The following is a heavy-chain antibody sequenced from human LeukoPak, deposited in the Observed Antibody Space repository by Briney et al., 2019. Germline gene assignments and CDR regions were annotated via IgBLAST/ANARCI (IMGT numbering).Heavy chain of an antibody. V-gene: IGHV3-21*01. CDR3: ARHYSNYRQYYYYYMDV. CDR1: GFTFSSYS. J-gene: IGHJ6*03. CDR2: ISSSSSYI. Sequence: GGSLRLSCAASGFTFSSYSMNWVRQAPGKGLEWVSSISSSSSYIYYADSVKGRFAISRDNAKNSLYLQMNSLRAEDTAVYYCARHYSNYRQYYYYYMDVWGKGTTVTVSS. D-gene: IGHD4-11*01.